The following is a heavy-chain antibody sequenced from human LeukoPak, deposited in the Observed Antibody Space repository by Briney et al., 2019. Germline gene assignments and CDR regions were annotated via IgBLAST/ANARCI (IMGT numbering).Heavy chain of an antibody. D-gene: IGHD3-10*02. CDR2: ISYDGSNK. CDR1: GFTFSSYA. CDR3: ARGNTMFSWIQKNLDY. V-gene: IGHV3-30*04. J-gene: IGHJ4*02. Sequence: RPGRSLRLSCAASGFTFSSYAMHWVRQAPGKGLEWVAVISYDGSNKYYADSVKGRFTISRDNSKNTLYLQMNSLRAEDTAVYYCARGNTMFSWIQKNLDYWGQGTLVTVSS.